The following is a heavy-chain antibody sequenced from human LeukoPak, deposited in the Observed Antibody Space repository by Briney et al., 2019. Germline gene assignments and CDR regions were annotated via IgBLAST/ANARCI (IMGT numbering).Heavy chain of an antibody. CDR1: GFTFSSYE. CDR3: GYNWNDGVYGTLDP. D-gene: IGHD1-1*01. V-gene: IGHV3-48*03. Sequence: GGSLRLSCAASGFTFSSYEMNWVRQAPGKGLEWVSYISSSGSTIYYADSVKGRFTISRDNAKNSLYLQMNSLRAEDTAVYYCGYNWNDGVYGTLDPWGQGTLVTVSS. CDR2: ISSSGSTI. J-gene: IGHJ5*02.